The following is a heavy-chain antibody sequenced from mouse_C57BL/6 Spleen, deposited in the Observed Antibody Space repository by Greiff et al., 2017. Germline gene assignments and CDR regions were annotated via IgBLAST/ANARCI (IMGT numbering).Heavy chain of an antibody. CDR2: ISYDGSN. J-gene: IGHJ2*01. CDR3: ARDGSSWYFDY. V-gene: IGHV3-6*01. CDR1: GYSITSGYY. Sequence: EVKLQESGPGLVKPSQSLSLTCSVTGYSITSGYYWNWIRQFPGNKLEWMGYISYDGSNNYNPSLKNRISITLDTSKNQFFLKLNSVTTEDTATYYCARDGSSWYFDYWGQGTTLTVSS. D-gene: IGHD1-1*01.